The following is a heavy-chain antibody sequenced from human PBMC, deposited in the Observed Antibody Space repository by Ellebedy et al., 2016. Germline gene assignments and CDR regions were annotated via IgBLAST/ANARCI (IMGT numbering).Heavy chain of an antibody. Sequence: SETLSLTCTVSGGSISSSSYYWGWIRQPPGKGLEWIGSIYYSGSTYYNPSLKSRVTISVDTSKNQFSLKLSSVTAADTAVYYCARRPYDSSGYYGGKGRVDYWGQGTLVTVSS. J-gene: IGHJ4*02. CDR1: GGSISSSSYY. V-gene: IGHV4-39*01. CDR3: ARRPYDSSGYYGGKGRVDY. D-gene: IGHD3-22*01. CDR2: IYYSGST.